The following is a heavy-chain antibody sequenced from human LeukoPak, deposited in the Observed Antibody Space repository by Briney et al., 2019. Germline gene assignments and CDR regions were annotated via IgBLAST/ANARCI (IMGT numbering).Heavy chain of an antibody. CDR3: ARVVAKDYDSSGYYPIY. CDR2: ISSSSSYI. V-gene: IGHV3-21*01. D-gene: IGHD3-22*01. CDR1: GFTFSSYS. J-gene: IGHJ4*02. Sequence: GGSLRLSCAASGFTFSSYSMNWVRQAPGKGLGWVSSISSSSSYIYYADSVKGRFTISRDNAKNSLYLQMNSLRAEDTAVYYCARVVAKDYDSSGYYPIYWGQGTLVTVSS.